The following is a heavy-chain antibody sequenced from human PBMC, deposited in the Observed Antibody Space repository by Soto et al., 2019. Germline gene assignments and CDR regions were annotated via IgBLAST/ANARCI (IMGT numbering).Heavy chain of an antibody. D-gene: IGHD5-18*01. CDR2: ISAYNGNT. V-gene: IGHV1-18*01. CDR1: GYTFTSYG. J-gene: IGHJ4*02. CDR3: ARKAGRPLRVDTAMVTYDY. Sequence: ASVKVSCKASGYTFTSYGVSWVRQAPGQGLEWMGWISAYNGNTNYAQKLQGRVTMTTDTSTSTAYMELRSLRSDDTAVYYCARKAGRPLRVDTAMVTYDYWGQGTLVTVPS.